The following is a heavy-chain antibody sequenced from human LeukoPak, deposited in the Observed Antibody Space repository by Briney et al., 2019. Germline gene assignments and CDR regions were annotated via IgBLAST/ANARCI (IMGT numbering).Heavy chain of an antibody. CDR3: ARGTSGYYSVFDF. CDR1: GYTFTNNH. Sequence: ASVHVSCKTSGYTFTNNHIHWVRPAPGQGLEWMGRINPIVDGTTYALNFQGRVTITRDTSTSTVYMDLSSLTSEDTAVYYCARGTSGYYSVFDFWGQGTLVTVS. CDR2: INPIVDGT. J-gene: IGHJ4*02. D-gene: IGHD3-22*01. V-gene: IGHV1-46*01.